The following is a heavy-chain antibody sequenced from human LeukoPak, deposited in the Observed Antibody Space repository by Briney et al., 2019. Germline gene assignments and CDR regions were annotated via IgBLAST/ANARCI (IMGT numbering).Heavy chain of an antibody. CDR2: IRPDGSEK. CDR1: GFSFSTYW. Sequence: GGSLRLSRETSGFSFSTYWMSWVRQAPGKGLEWVANIRPDGSEKYYVDSVKGRFTISRDIAKQSVFLQMTSLRVEDTAVYYCARLSAMVRGPEDIFYFEYWGLGTLVTVSS. CDR3: ARLSAMVRGPEDIFYFEY. D-gene: IGHD3-10*01. J-gene: IGHJ4*02. V-gene: IGHV3-7*01.